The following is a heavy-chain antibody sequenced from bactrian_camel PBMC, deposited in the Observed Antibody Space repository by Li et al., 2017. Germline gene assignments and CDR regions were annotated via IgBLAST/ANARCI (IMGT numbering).Heavy chain of an antibody. Sequence: HVQLVESGGGLVRAGGSLRLSCKVSGGTFSRYVFDWVRQVPGKGLEWVSGINRDGSATDYADSVKGRFTMFRDNVKNTIFLQMNSLKPEDTAMYYCAAARNPYGAGSCPASNGYWGQGTQVTVS. D-gene: IGHD2*01. J-gene: IGHJ4*01. CDR2: INRDGSAT. CDR1: GGTFSRYV. CDR3: AAARNPYGAGSCPASNGY. V-gene: IGHV3S6*01.